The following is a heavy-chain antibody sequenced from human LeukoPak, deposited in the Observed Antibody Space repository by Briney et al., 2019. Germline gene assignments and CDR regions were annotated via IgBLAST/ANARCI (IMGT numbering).Heavy chain of an antibody. CDR2: IYYSGST. Sequence: SETLSLTCTVSGGSISSYYWSWIRQPPGKGLEWIGYIYYSGSTNYNPSLKSRVTISVDTSKNQFSLKLSSVTAADTAVYYCARDRYGDHTYFDYWGQGTLVTVSS. V-gene: IGHV4-59*01. D-gene: IGHD4-17*01. J-gene: IGHJ4*02. CDR1: GGSISSYY. CDR3: ARDRYGDHTYFDY.